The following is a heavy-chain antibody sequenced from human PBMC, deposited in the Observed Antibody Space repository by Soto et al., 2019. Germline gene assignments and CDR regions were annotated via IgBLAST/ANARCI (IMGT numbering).Heavy chain of an antibody. D-gene: IGHD2-21*01. J-gene: IGHJ5*01. V-gene: IGHV1-8*01. CDR3: ARSDGYHFNWLDS. CDR1: GYTFASYD. CDR2: MNPNRNNT. Sequence: QVQLVQSGAEAKTPGASVKVSCKASGYTFASYDINWVRQAPGQGLEWMGWMNPNRNNTGYAQKFQGRLTMTRDIALSIAHMELSSLRNEDTAVYYCARSDGYHFNWLDSWGQGTLVTVSA.